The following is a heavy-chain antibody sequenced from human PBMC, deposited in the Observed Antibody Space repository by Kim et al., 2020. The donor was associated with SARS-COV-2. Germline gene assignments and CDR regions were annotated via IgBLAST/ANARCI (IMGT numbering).Heavy chain of an antibody. CDR1: GFTFSSYS. J-gene: IGHJ4*02. D-gene: IGHD4-17*01. Sequence: GGSLRLSCAASGFTFSSYSMNWVRQAPGKGLEWVSSISSSSSYIYYADSVKGRFTISRDNAKNSLYLQMNSLRAEDTAVYYCARGLTTVVTLTGIYWGQGTLVTVSS. V-gene: IGHV3-21*01. CDR2: ISSSSSYI. CDR3: ARGLTTVVTLTGIY.